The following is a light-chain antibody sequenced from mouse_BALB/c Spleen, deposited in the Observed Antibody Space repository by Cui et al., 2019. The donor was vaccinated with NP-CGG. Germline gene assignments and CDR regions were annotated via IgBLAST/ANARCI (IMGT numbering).Light chain of an antibody. CDR2: GTN. CDR1: TGAVTTSNY. V-gene: IGLV1*01. Sequence: AVVSQESALTTPPGETVTLTCRSSTGAVTTSNYANWVQEKPDHLFTGLIGGTNNRVPGVPARFSGSLIGDKAALAITGAQTEDEAIYFCALWYSNHWVFGGGTKLTVL. J-gene: IGLJ1*01. CDR3: ALWYSNHWV.